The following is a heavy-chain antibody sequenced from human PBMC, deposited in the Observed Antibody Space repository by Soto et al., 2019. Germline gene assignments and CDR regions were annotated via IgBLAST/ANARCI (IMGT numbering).Heavy chain of an antibody. CDR3: ASPPEYSSSSGQDYYYYYGMDV. Sequence: PGGSLRLSCAASGFTFSSYWMHWVRQAPGKGLVWASRINSDGSSTSYADSVKGRFTISRDNAKNTLYLQMNSLRAEDTAVYYCASPPEYSSSSGQDYYYYYGMDVWGQGTTVTVSS. CDR1: GFTFSSYW. V-gene: IGHV3-74*01. CDR2: INSDGSST. J-gene: IGHJ6*02. D-gene: IGHD6-6*01.